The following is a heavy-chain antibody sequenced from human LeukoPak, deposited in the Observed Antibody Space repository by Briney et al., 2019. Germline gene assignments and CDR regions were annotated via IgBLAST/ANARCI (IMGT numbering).Heavy chain of an antibody. D-gene: IGHD6-19*01. Sequence: GASVKVSCKVSGYTLTELSMHWVRQAPGKGLEWMGGFDPEDGETIYAQKFQGRVTMTEDTSTDTAYMEPSSLRSEDTAVYYCATLKYSSGWVVFDYWGQGTLVTVSS. CDR1: GYTLTELS. J-gene: IGHJ4*02. CDR2: FDPEDGET. V-gene: IGHV1-24*01. CDR3: ATLKYSSGWVVFDY.